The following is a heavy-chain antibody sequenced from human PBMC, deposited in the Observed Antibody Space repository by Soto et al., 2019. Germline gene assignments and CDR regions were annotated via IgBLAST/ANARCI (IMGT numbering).Heavy chain of an antibody. J-gene: IGHJ3*01. V-gene: IGHV1-3*01. Sequence: QVQLVQSGAELKKPGASVNISCQASGFTFSDTLINWVRQGPGQRLEWMGWINPANGNTRYSEPFQGRVTISSLSSASTAYVALSDLTPEDTAVYYCARDIVSVGPRANEAFDVWGQGTMITVSS. D-gene: IGHD1-26*01. CDR2: INPANGNT. CDR3: ARDIVSVGPRANEAFDV. CDR1: GFTFSDTL.